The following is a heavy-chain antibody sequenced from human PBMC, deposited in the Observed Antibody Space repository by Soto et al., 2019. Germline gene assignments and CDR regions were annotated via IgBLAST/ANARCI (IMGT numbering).Heavy chain of an antibody. Sequence: PSETLSLTCAVYDGSFSGYYWSWIRQAPGKGLEWIGEIHHSGSTNYNTSHKSRVSISVDTSKNQFSLKLSSLTAADTAVYYCERALSGSPRSGYFDYWGQGTLVTVSS. CDR3: ERALSGSPRSGYFDY. CDR1: DGSFSGYY. CDR2: IHHSGST. D-gene: IGHD3-10*01. V-gene: IGHV4-34*01. J-gene: IGHJ4*02.